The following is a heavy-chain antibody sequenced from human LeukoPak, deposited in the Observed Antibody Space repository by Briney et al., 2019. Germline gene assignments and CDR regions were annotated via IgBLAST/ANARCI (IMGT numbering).Heavy chain of an antibody. CDR2: ISSTNSVI. Sequence: PGGSLRLSCEAFGFTFNSYSMNWVRQAPGKGLEWVSYISSTNSVIYYADSVKGRFTISRDNAKNSLYLQVNSLRAEDTAVYYCARSPYYDFWSGYLYFDYWGQGTLVTVSS. CDR3: ARSPYYDFWSGYLYFDY. J-gene: IGHJ4*02. V-gene: IGHV3-48*01. D-gene: IGHD3-3*01. CDR1: GFTFNSYS.